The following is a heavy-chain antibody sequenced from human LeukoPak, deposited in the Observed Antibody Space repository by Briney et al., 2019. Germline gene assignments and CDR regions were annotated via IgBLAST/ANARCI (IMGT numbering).Heavy chain of an antibody. J-gene: IGHJ4*02. CDR1: GGSFSGYY. D-gene: IGHD1-14*01. V-gene: IGHV4-34*01. Sequence: SETLSLTCAVYGGSFSGYYWSWIRQPPGKGLEWIGEINHSGSTNYNPSLKSRVTISVDTSKNQFSLKLSSVTAADTAVYYCARERGPGDYFGYWGQGTLVTVSS. CDR2: INHSGST. CDR3: ARERGPGDYFGY.